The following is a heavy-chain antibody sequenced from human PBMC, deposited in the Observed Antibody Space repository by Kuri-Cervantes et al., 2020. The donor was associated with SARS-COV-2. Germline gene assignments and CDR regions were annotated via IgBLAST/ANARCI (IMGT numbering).Heavy chain of an antibody. CDR1: GYIFTSHN. J-gene: IGHJ4*02. Sequence: ASVKVSCKASGYIFTSHNMHWVRQAPGQGLEWMGMLNPSGGSRINTQKFQGRLTMTRDTPTSTVYMELSSLRSDDTAVYYCAREYYYGSERYYGAFDHWGQGTPVTVSS. CDR2: LNPSGGSR. D-gene: IGHD3-10*01. CDR3: AREYYYGSERYYGAFDH. V-gene: IGHV1-46*01.